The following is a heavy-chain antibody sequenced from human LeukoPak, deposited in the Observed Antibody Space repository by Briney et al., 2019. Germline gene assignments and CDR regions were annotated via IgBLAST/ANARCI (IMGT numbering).Heavy chain of an antibody. J-gene: IGHJ3*02. Sequence: GGSLRLSCAASAFSFSAYPMGWVRQAPGKGLQWLSGISASGDVTFHADRVKGRFAISRDNSKNTLYLQMTGLRAGDTAEYYCAKSLFTSATGTGRAFHIWGQGTMVTVSS. CDR2: ISASGDVT. D-gene: IGHD1-1*01. V-gene: IGHV3-23*01. CDR1: AFSFSAYP. CDR3: AKSLFTSATGTGRAFHI.